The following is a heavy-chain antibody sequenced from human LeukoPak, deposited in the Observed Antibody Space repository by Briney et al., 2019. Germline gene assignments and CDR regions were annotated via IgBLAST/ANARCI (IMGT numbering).Heavy chain of an antibody. Sequence: SETLSLTCTVSGGSISSYYWSWIRQPPGKGLEWIGYIYYSGSTNYNPSLKSRVTISVDTSKNQFSLKLSSVTAADTAMYYCARAGDSQTGDYLDYWGQGTLVTVSS. D-gene: IGHD1-14*01. CDR3: ARAGDSQTGDYLDY. CDR1: GGSISSYY. V-gene: IGHV4-59*01. J-gene: IGHJ4*02. CDR2: IYYSGST.